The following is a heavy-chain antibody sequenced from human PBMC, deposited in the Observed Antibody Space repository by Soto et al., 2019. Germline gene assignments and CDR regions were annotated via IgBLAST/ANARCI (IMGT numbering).Heavy chain of an antibody. CDR2: ISPSSGYT. V-gene: IGHV1-18*01. Sequence: ASVKVSCKASGYSFTKYGFCWVRQVPGQGLEWMGYISPSSGYTTYAPNLQERVIMTTDSSTTTVYMELRSLTSDDTAVYYCARDSSRVPGTAATHWGQGTLVTVSS. J-gene: IGHJ4*02. CDR3: ARDSSRVPGTAATH. D-gene: IGHD6-13*01. CDR1: GYSFTKYG.